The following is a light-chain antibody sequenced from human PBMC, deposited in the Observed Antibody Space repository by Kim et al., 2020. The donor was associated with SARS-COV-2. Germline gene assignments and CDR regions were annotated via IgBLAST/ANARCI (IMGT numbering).Light chain of an antibody. J-gene: IGLJ3*02. V-gene: IGLV1-44*01. CDR2: SNN. CDR1: SSNIGSNN. CDR3: AVWDDSLKQGV. Sequence: QSVLTQPPSVSEAPRQRVTISCSGSSSNIGSNNVVWYQQLPGAAPNLLIYSNNQRPSGIPDRFSGSRSGTSASLAISGLQSGDEADYYCAVWDDSLKQGVFGGGTQLTVL.